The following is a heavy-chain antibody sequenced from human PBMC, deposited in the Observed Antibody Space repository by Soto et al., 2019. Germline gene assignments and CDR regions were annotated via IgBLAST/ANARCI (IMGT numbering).Heavy chain of an antibody. CDR3: ARESEDLTSNFDY. V-gene: IGHV3-21*01. J-gene: IGHJ4*02. CDR1: GFTFSRYR. Sequence: PGGSLRLSCAASGFTFSRYRMKWVRQAPGKGLEWVSSISSTTNYIYYADSMKGRFTVSRDNAKNSVYLDMNSLSAEDTAVYYCARESEDLTSNFDYWGQGTLVTVSS. CDR2: ISSTTNYI.